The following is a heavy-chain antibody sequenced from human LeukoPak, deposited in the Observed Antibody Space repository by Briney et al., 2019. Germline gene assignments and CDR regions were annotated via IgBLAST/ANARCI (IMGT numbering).Heavy chain of an antibody. V-gene: IGHV3-23*01. J-gene: IGHJ4*02. CDR2: ISGSGGST. Sequence: GGSLRLSCAASGFTFSSYAMSWVRQAPGKGLVWVSAISGSGGSTYYADSVKGRFTISRDNSKNTLYLQMNSLRAEDTAVYYCAKSSGYDILTGWEFDYWGQGTLVTVSS. CDR1: GFTFSSYA. D-gene: IGHD3-9*01. CDR3: AKSSGYDILTGWEFDY.